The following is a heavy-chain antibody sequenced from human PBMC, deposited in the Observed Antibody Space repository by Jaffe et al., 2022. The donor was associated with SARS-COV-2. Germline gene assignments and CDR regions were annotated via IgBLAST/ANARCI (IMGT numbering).Heavy chain of an antibody. V-gene: IGHV4-39*01. CDR1: GGSISSSSYY. CDR2: IYYSGST. Sequence: QLQLQESGPGLVKPSETLSLTCTVSGGSISSSSYYWGWIRQPPGKGLEWIGSIYYSGSTYYNPSLKSRVTISVDTSKNQFSLKLSSVTAADTAVYYCARTDYGDGGYYYYYGMDVWGQGTTVTVSS. J-gene: IGHJ6*02. D-gene: IGHD4-17*01. CDR3: ARTDYGDGGYYYYYGMDV.